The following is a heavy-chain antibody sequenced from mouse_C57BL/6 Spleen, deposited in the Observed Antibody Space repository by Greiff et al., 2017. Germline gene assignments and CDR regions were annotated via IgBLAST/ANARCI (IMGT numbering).Heavy chain of an antibody. Sequence: EVKLMESGGGLVQPKGSLKLSCAASGFSFNTYAMNWVRQAPGKGLEWVARIRSKSNNYATYYADSVKDRFTISRDDSESMLYLQMNNLKTEDTAMYYCVRREENRGAWFAYWGQGTLVTVSA. V-gene: IGHV10-1*01. D-gene: IGHD2-14*01. CDR2: IRSKSNNYAT. CDR3: VRREENRGAWFAY. CDR1: GFSFNTYA. J-gene: IGHJ3*01.